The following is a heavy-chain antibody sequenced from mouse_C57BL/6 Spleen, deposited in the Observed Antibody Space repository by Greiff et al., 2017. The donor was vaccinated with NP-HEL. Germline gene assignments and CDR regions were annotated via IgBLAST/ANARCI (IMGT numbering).Heavy chain of an antibody. V-gene: IGHV1-69*01. J-gene: IGHJ2*01. CDR3: ARRDY. Sequence: QVQLQQPGAELVMPGASVKLSCKASGYTFTSYWMHWVKQRPGQGLEWIGEIDPSDSYTNYNQKFKGKSTLTVDKTASTAYMQLSSLTSEDSAVYYCARRDYWGQGTTLTVSA. CDR2: IDPSDSYT. CDR1: GYTFTSYW.